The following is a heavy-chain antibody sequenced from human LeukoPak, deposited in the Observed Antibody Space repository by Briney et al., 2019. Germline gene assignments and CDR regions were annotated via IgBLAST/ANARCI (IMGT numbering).Heavy chain of an antibody. D-gene: IGHD3-22*01. CDR2: ISRSGVAT. V-gene: IGHV3-23*01. CDR1: GFTFSSYG. Sequence: PGGTLRLSCAASGFTFSSYGMRWVRQAPGKGLEWVSAISRSGVATYYANSVKGRFTISRDNSKNTVYLQMSSLRAEDTAMYYCAKHSHDGSAPYYEVQLDYWGQGTLVTVSS. J-gene: IGHJ4*02. CDR3: AKHSHDGSAPYYEVQLDY.